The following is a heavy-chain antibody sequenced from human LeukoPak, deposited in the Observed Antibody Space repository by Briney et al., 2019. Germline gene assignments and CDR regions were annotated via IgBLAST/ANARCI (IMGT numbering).Heavy chain of an antibody. CDR2: IYYSGST. Sequence: SETLSLTCTVSGGSISSYYWSWIRQPPGKGLEWIGYIYYSGSTNYNPSLKSRVTISVDTSKNQFSLKLSSVTAADTAVYYCARSRADSSGPFFDYWGQGTLVTVSS. CDR1: GGSISSYY. CDR3: ARSRADSSGPFFDY. D-gene: IGHD3-22*01. J-gene: IGHJ4*02. V-gene: IGHV4-59*01.